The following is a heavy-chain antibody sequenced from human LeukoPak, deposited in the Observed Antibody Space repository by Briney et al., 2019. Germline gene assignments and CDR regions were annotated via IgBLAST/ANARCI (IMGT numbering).Heavy chain of an antibody. D-gene: IGHD3-10*01. CDR3: ARDPLWFGEWNDAFDI. V-gene: IGHV1-18*01. J-gene: IGHJ3*02. Sequence: EASVKVSCKASGYTFTSYGISWVRQAPGQGLEWMGWISAYNGNTNYAQKLQGRVTMTTDTSTSTAYMQQRSLRSDDTAVYYCARDPLWFGEWNDAFDIWGQGTMVTVSS. CDR1: GYTFTSYG. CDR2: ISAYNGNT.